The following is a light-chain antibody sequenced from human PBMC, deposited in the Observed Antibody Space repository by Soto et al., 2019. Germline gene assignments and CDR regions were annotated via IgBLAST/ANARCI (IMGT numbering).Light chain of an antibody. V-gene: IGLV2-23*01. CDR3: CSDAGSTTLM. J-gene: IGLJ3*02. Sequence: QSALTQPASVSGSPGQSITISCTGTSSDVGSYNLVSWYQQYPGKAPKLMIYEGSQRPSGVSHRFSGSKSGNTASLTISGLQAEDEADYYCCSDAGSTTLMFGGGTKVTVL. CDR1: SSDVGSYNL. CDR2: EGS.